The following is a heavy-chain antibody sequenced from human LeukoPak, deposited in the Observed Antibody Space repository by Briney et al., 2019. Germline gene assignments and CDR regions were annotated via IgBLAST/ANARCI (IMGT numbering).Heavy chain of an antibody. CDR1: GFTFSSYS. CDR3: ARGRVERYCSGGSCSRTGNWFDP. Sequence: GGSLRLSCAASGFTFSSYSMNWVRQAPGKGLEWVSSISSSSSYIYYADSVKGRFTISRDNAKNSLYLQMNSLRAEDTAVYYCARGRVERYCSGGSCSRTGNWFDPWGQGTLVTVSS. CDR2: ISSSSSYI. J-gene: IGHJ5*02. V-gene: IGHV3-21*01. D-gene: IGHD2-15*01.